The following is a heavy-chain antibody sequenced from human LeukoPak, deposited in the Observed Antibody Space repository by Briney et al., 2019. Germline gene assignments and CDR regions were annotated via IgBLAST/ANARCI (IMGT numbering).Heavy chain of an antibody. Sequence: PSETQSLTCTVSGGSISSSSYYWGWVRQPPGKGLEWIGNIYYSGSTFYTPSFKSRLTISVDTSKNQFSLKLSSVTAADTAVYYCARYGGNPRPFDYWGQGSLVPVSS. V-gene: IGHV4-39*01. J-gene: IGHJ4*02. CDR1: GGSISSSSYY. D-gene: IGHD4/OR15-4a*01. CDR3: ARYGGNPRPFDY. CDR2: IYYSGST.